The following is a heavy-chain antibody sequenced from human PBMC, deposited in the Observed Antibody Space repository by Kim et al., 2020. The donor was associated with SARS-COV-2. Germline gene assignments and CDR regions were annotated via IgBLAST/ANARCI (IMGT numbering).Heavy chain of an antibody. V-gene: IGHV4-31*03. D-gene: IGHD7-27*01. CDR3: ARDDSLGGFDY. CDR2: IYYGGNT. CDR1: GDSITSGGYY. J-gene: IGHJ4*02. Sequence: SETLSLTCTVSGDSITSGGYYWNWIRQQPGKGLEWIGSIYYGGNTHYIPSLKSRLTISVDTSKNQFSLNLNSATAADTAVYYCARDDSLGGFDYWGQGILVSVS.